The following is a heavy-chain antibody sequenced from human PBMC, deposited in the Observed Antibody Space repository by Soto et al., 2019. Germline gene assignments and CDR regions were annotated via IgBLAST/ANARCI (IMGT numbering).Heavy chain of an antibody. CDR1: GYSISSGYY. D-gene: IGHD6-19*01. V-gene: IGHV4-38-2*01. CDR3: ARAVWYDSVWFDP. CDR2: IYHSGST. Sequence: KASETLSLTCAVSGYSISSGYYWGWIRQPPGKGLEWIGSIYHSGSTYYNPSLKSRVTISVDTSKNQFSLKLSSVTAADTAVYYCARAVWYDSVWFDPWGQGTLVTVSS. J-gene: IGHJ5*02.